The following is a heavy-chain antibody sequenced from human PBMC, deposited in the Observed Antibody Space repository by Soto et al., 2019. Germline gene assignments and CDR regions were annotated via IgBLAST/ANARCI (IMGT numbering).Heavy chain of an antibody. D-gene: IGHD4-17*01. CDR2: MVALFGTA. J-gene: IGHJ5*02. CDR3: ARETYGEDWFDP. CDR1: GGTFSSYA. V-gene: IGHV1-69*06. Sequence: GASVEVSCPASGGTFSSYAISWVRQAPGHGLEWMGGMVALFGTANYEQKFQGSVTSTADKSTSTAYMERTSRRSEDTAVYHGARETYGEDWFDPLGQATRVTGAS.